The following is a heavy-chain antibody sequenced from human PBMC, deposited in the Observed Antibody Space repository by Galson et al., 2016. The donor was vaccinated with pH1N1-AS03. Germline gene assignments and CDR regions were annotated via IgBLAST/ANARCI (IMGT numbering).Heavy chain of an antibody. J-gene: IGHJ3*02. D-gene: IGHD1-1*01. CDR1: GFTFSSYE. Sequence: SLRLSCAASGFTFSSYEMHWVRHSTGKGLEWVSAIGVAGDTFYTDSVKGRFTISRENAKNSLYLQMNTLRAGDTAVYFCARESSANSVAAFDIWGQGTMVTVSS. V-gene: IGHV3-13*01. CDR2: IGVAGDT. CDR3: ARESSANSVAAFDI.